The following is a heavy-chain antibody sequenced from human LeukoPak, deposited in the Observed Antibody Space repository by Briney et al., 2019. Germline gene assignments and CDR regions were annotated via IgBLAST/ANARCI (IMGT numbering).Heavy chain of an antibody. CDR1: GGTFISYA. V-gene: IGHV1-69*13. CDR3: ARDPPGDYYYYYGMDV. CDR2: IIPIFGTA. D-gene: IGHD4-17*01. J-gene: IGHJ6*02. Sequence: SVKVSCKASGGTFISYAISWVRQAPGQGLEWMGGIIPIFGTANYAQKFQGRVTITADESTSTAYMELSSLRSEDTAVYYCARDPPGDYYYYYGMDVWGQGTTVTVSS.